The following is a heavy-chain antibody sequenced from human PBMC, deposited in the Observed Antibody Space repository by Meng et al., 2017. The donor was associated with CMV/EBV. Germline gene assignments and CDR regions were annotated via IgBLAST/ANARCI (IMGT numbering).Heavy chain of an antibody. CDR2: ISSSSSYI. CDR3: ARDGAAAGYYYYYGMDV. V-gene: IGHV3-21*01. J-gene: IGHJ6*02. Sequence: GESLKISCAASGFTFSSYSMNWVRQAPGKGLEWVSSISSSSSYIYYADSVKGRFTISRDNAKNSLYLQMNSLRAEDMAAYYCARDGAAAGYYYYYGMDVWGQGTTVTVSS. D-gene: IGHD6-13*01. CDR1: GFTFSSYS.